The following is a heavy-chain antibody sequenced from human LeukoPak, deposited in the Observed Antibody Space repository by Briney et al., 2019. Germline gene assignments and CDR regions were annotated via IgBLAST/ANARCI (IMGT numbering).Heavy chain of an antibody. J-gene: IGHJ4*02. Sequence: SETLSLTCSVSGGSISTYYWSWIRQTPGKGLEQIGYIYNSGSTNYNPSLEGRVAMSIDTSKNQFSLKLSSVTAADTAVYYCTRGGYYEPIDSWGQGTLVTVSS. D-gene: IGHD3-22*01. V-gene: IGHV4-59*01. CDR3: TRGGYYEPIDS. CDR2: IYNSGST. CDR1: GGSISTYY.